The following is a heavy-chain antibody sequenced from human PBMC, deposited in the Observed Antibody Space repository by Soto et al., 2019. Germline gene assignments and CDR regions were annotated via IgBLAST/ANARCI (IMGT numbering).Heavy chain of an antibody. Sequence: GESLKISCAASGFTFSSYGMHWVRQAPGKGLEWVAVISYDGSNKYYADSVKGRFTISRDNSKNTLYLQMNSLRAEYTAVYYCAKEYSNSAAIDYWGQGTLVTVSS. D-gene: IGHD1-26*01. J-gene: IGHJ4*02. CDR1: GFTFSSYG. CDR3: AKEYSNSAAIDY. V-gene: IGHV3-30*18. CDR2: ISYDGSNK.